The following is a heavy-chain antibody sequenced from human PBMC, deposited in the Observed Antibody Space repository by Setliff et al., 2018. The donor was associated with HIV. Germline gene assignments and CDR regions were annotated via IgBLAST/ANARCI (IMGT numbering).Heavy chain of an antibody. V-gene: IGHV5-51*01. CDR1: GYNFLTQW. J-gene: IGHJ5*01. Sequence: PGESLTISCEASGYNFLTQWIGWAPQKPGKGLEWVGIIYPGDSDTTYSPAFQGQVTISADKSINSAYLQWDSLKASDSAVYDCVRRAKVTSRSYNYFDSWGQGTLVTVSS. D-gene: IGHD2-21*02. CDR3: VRRAKVTSRSYNYFDS. CDR2: IYPGDSDT.